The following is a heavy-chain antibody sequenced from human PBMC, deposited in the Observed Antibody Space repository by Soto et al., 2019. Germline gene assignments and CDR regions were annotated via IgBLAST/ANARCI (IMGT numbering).Heavy chain of an antibody. Sequence: QVQLQESGPGLMKPSETLSLTCTVSGASITGSSYWSWIRQPAGKGLEWIGRFSLSGTTNYNPSLRSRVTMSADVSKNQFSLRLTSVTAADTALYYCARGMTPPGAPAWCYFDSWGQGTLVTVSS. CDR3: ARGMTPPGAPAWCYFDS. J-gene: IGHJ4*02. D-gene: IGHD2-8*02. CDR2: FSLSGTT. V-gene: IGHV4-4*07. CDR1: GASITGSSY.